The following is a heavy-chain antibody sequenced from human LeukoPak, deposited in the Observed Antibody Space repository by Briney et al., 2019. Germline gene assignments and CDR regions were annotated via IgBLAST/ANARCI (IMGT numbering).Heavy chain of an antibody. CDR3: ARHMSVSYDAFDL. D-gene: IGHD3-10*01. V-gene: IGHV4-59*08. CDR2: VYYTGRT. Sequence: SETLSLTCTVSGGSISRYYWSWIRQPPGKGLEWIAYVYYTGRTLYNPSLESRVTISVDTSKTQFSLTVTSVTAADTAVYYCARHMSVSYDAFDLWGRGTTVTVSS. J-gene: IGHJ3*01. CDR1: GGSISRYY.